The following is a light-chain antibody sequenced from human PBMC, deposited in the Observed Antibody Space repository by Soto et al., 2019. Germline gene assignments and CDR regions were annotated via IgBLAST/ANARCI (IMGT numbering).Light chain of an antibody. CDR1: SSDVGGYDY. CDR3: SSYTAYSTVI. Sequence: QSALTQPASVSGSPGQSVTISCTGTSSDVGGYDYVSWYQQHPGKAPKLMIYEVSNRPSGVSNRFSGSKSGNTASLTISGLQAEDEADYYGSSYTAYSTVIFGGGTKVTVL. V-gene: IGLV2-14*01. J-gene: IGLJ2*01. CDR2: EVS.